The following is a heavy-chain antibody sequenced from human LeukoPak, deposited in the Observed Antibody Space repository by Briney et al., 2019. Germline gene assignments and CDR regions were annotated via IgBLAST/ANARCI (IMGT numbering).Heavy chain of an antibody. D-gene: IGHD3-10*01. CDR3: ARIGVHYYGSRTYYNALSGWFGP. V-gene: IGHV3-11*03. Sequence: PGGSLRLSCAASGFTFSDNYMSWIRQAPGKGLEWVSYISGSSSYTNYVDSVKGRFTISRDNAKNSLYLQMNSLRAEDTAVYYCARIGVHYYGSRTYYNALSGWFGPWGQGTLVTVSS. CDR2: ISGSSSYT. CDR1: GFTFSDNY. J-gene: IGHJ5*02.